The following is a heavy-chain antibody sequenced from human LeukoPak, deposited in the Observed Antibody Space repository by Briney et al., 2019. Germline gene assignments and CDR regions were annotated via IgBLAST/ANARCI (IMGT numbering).Heavy chain of an antibody. J-gene: IGHJ6*02. D-gene: IGHD2-2*02. CDR1: GYTFTSYG. V-gene: IGHV1-18*01. Sequence: ASVKVSCKASGYTFTSYGISLLRQAPGQGLEWMGWSSAYNGNTNYAQKLQGRVTMTTDTSTSTAYMELRSLRSDDTAVYYCARDLRSIVVVPAAIPSNHYYYYYGMDVWGQGTTVTVSS. CDR2: SSAYNGNT. CDR3: ARDLRSIVVVPAAIPSNHYYYYYGMDV.